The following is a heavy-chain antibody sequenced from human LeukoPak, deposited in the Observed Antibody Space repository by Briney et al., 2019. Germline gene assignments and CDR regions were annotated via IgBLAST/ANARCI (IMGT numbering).Heavy chain of an antibody. CDR3: ARGRNILIAAAGGGSPEFDY. D-gene: IGHD6-13*01. CDR2: ISYDGSNK. CDR1: GFTFSSYA. Sequence: HPGRSLRLSRAASGFTFSSYAMHWVRQAPGKGLEWVAVISYDGSNKYYADSVKGRFTISRDNSKNTLYLQMNSLRAEDTAVYYCARGRNILIAAAGGGSPEFDYWGQGTLVTVSS. V-gene: IGHV3-30-3*01. J-gene: IGHJ4*02.